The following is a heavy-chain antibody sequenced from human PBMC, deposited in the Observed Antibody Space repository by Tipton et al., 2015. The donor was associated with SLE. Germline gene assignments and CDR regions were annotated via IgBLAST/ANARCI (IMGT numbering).Heavy chain of an antibody. CDR1: GFTFSSYW. J-gene: IGHJ3*02. V-gene: IGHV3-7*01. Sequence: SLRLSCAASGFTFSSYWMSWVRQAPGKGLEWVANIKQDGSEKYYVDSVKGRFTISRDNAKNSLYLQMNSLRAEDTAVYYCARVGKYCSGGSCYSGFGAFDIWGQGTKVTVSS. CDR2: IKQDGSEK. D-gene: IGHD2-15*01. CDR3: ARVGKYCSGGSCYSGFGAFDI.